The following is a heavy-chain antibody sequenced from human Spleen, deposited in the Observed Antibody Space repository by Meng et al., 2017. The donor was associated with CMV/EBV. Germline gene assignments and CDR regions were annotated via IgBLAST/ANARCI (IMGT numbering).Heavy chain of an antibody. CDR1: GGSMSSGNYY. J-gene: IGHJ4*02. CDR2: IHHSGSA. CDR3: ASFDHIPRRNYFDY. Sequence: VPLQGSGPGLVEPSQTLSLACTVSGGSMSSGNYYWSWIRQPPGKGLEWIGYIHHSGSAYYNPSLKSRVSISVDTSKNQFSLNLNSMTAADTAVYYCASFDHIPRRNYFDYWGQGTLVTVSS. V-gene: IGHV4-30-4*01. D-gene: IGHD2-21*01.